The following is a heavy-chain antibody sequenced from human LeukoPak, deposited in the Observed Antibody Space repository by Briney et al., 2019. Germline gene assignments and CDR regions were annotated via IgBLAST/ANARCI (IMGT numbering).Heavy chain of an antibody. J-gene: IGHJ4*02. CDR1: GFTFSSYG. CDR2: IWYDGSNK. V-gene: IGHV3-33*06. CDR3: AKVHNSGGFPELDY. Sequence: PGGSLRLSCAASGFTFSSYGMHWVRQAPGKGLEWVAVIWYDGSNKYYADSVKGRFTISRDNSKNTLYLQMNSLRAEDTAVYYCAKVHNSGGFPELDYWGQETLVTVSS. D-gene: IGHD1-26*01.